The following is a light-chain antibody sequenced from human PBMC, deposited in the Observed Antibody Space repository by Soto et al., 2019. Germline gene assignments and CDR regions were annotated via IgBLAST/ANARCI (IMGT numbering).Light chain of an antibody. CDR1: SSDVGGYNY. V-gene: IGLV2-11*01. Sequence: QSALTQPRSVSGSPGQSVTISCTGTSSDVGGYNYVSWYQQHPGKAPKLMIYDVSKRPSGVPDRFSGSKSGNTASLTISGLQAEDEADYYCQSYDGGLSAYVFGGGTKLTVL. CDR3: QSYDGGLSAYV. CDR2: DVS. J-gene: IGLJ1*01.